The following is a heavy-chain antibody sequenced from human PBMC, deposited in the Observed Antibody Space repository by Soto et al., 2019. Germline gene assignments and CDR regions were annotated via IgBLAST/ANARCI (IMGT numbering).Heavy chain of an antibody. J-gene: IGHJ4*02. CDR2: IIPILFIA. CDR3: ASFLSR. V-gene: IGHV1-69*02. CDR1: VGTFSSYT. Sequence: QVQLVQSGAEVKKPGSSVKVSCKASVGTFSSYTITWVLQAPGQGLEWMGRIIPILFIANYAQKFQGRVTITADKSTSTAYMELSSLRSEDTAVYYCASFLSRWGQGTLVTVSS.